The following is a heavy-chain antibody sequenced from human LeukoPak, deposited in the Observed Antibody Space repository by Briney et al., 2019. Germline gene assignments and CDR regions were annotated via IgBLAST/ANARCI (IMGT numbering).Heavy chain of an antibody. CDR3: TRGSPLDY. J-gene: IGHJ4*02. CDR2: IKEDGSEK. CDR1: GFTLRRYW. D-gene: IGHD1-26*01. Sequence: GGSLTLSCTASGFTLRRYWMTWVRQAPGKGLEWVANIKEDGSEKNYVDSVKGRFTISRDNAENSLFLQMNSLRAEDTAVYYCTRGSPLDYWGQGTLVTVSS. V-gene: IGHV3-7*01.